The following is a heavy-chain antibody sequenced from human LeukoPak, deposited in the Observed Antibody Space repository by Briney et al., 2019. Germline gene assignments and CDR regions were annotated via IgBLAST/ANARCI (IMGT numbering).Heavy chain of an antibody. Sequence: SETLSLTCTVSGGSITIYWSWIRQPAGKGLEWIGRIYSSGTITYNPSLERRVSMPVDTSKNQFSLKLSSVTAADTAVYYCARDSGTTGEVKFDPWGQGTLVIVSS. J-gene: IGHJ5*02. CDR3: ARDSGTTGEVKFDP. CDR1: GGSITIY. CDR2: IYSSGTI. D-gene: IGHD3-10*01. V-gene: IGHV4-4*07.